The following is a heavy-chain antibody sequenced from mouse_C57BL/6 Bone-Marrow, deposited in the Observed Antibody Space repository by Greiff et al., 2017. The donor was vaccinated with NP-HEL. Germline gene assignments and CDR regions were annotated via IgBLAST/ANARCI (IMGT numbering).Heavy chain of an antibody. V-gene: IGHV1-80*01. J-gene: IGHJ4*01. CDR1: GYAFSSYW. Sequence: VQLQQSGAELVKPGASVKISCKASGYAFSSYWMNWVKQRPGKGLEWIGQIYPGDGDTNYIGKFKGKATLTADKSSSTAYMQLSSLTSEDSAVYFCARSENWDDYAMDYWGQGTSVTVSS. D-gene: IGHD4-1*01. CDR3: ARSENWDDYAMDY. CDR2: IYPGDGDT.